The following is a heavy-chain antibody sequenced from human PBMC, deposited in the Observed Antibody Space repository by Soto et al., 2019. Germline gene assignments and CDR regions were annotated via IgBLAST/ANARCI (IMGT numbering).Heavy chain of an antibody. V-gene: IGHV1-69*13. CDR3: AREVGESYDFWSGGMDV. J-gene: IGHJ6*02. Sequence: ASVKVSCKASGGTFSSYAISWVRQAPGQGLEWMGGIIPIFGTANYAQKFQGRVTITADESTSTAYMELSSLRSEDTAVYYCAREVGESYDFWSGGMDVWGQGTTVTVSS. D-gene: IGHD3-3*01. CDR1: GGTFSSYA. CDR2: IIPIFGTA.